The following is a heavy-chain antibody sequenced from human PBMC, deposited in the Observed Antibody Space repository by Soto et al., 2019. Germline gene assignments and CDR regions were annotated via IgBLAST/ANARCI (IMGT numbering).Heavy chain of an antibody. Sequence: PSETLSLTCAVSGGSISSGGYSWSWIRQPPGKGLEWIGYIYHSGSTYYNPSLKGRVTISVDRSKNQFSLKLSSVTAADTAVYYCARVPDRWGQGTLVTVS. CDR2: IYHSGST. D-gene: IGHD2-2*01. CDR1: GGSISSGGYS. V-gene: IGHV4-30-2*01. J-gene: IGHJ5*02. CDR3: ARVPDR.